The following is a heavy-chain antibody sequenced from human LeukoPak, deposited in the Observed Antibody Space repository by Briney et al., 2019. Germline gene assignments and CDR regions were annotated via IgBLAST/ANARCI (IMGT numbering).Heavy chain of an antibody. D-gene: IGHD2-2*01. CDR1: GFTFSSYA. CDR3: AKAMPLVVVSAVLLDY. Sequence: GGSLRLSRAASGFTFSSYAMSWVRQAPGKGLEWVSAISGSGGSTYYADSVKGRFTISRDNSKNTLYLQMNSLRAEDTAVYYCAKAMPLVVVSAVLLDYWGQGTLVTVSS. CDR2: ISGSGGST. J-gene: IGHJ4*02. V-gene: IGHV3-23*01.